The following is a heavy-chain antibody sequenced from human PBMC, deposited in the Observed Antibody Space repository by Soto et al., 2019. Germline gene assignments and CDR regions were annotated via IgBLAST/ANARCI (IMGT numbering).Heavy chain of an antibody. CDR3: ARPYCDSTSCYTDWFDP. D-gene: IGHD2-2*02. Sequence: QVQLVQSGAEVKKPGASVKVSCKASGYSFSTKDINWVRQAAGQGLEWMGWVNPKSGNTDYAQRFRGRVTMTSNTSISTAYMELSALTPEDTAVYYCARPYCDSTSCYTDWFDPWGHGTLVTVSS. V-gene: IGHV1-8*01. CDR1: GYSFSTKD. J-gene: IGHJ5*02. CDR2: VNPKSGNT.